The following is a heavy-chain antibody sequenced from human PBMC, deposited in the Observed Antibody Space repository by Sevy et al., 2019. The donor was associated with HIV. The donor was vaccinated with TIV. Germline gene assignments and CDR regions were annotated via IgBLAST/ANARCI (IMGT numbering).Heavy chain of an antibody. CDR1: GFTFSSYW. CDR3: ARAQHDYGDYGVDY. CDR2: IKQDGSEK. Sequence: GGSLRLSCAASGFTFSSYWMSWVRQAPGKGLEWVANIKQDGSEKYYVDSVKGRFTISGDNAKNSLYLQMNSLRAEDTAVYYCARAQHDYGDYGVDYWGQGTLVTVSS. D-gene: IGHD4-17*01. J-gene: IGHJ4*02. V-gene: IGHV3-7*03.